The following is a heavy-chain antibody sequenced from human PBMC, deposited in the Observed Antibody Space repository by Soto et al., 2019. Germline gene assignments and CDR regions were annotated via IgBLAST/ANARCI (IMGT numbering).Heavy chain of an antibody. Sequence: SGPTLVNPTQTLTLTCTFSGFSLSTSGVGVGWIRQPPGKALEWLALIYWDDDKRYSPSLRSRLTITKDTSKNQVVLTMTNMDPVDTATYYCAHRLGGVVVENWFDPWGQGTLVTVSS. V-gene: IGHV2-5*02. CDR1: GFSLSTSGVG. J-gene: IGHJ5*02. CDR2: IYWDDDK. CDR3: AHRLGGVVVENWFDP. D-gene: IGHD2-15*01.